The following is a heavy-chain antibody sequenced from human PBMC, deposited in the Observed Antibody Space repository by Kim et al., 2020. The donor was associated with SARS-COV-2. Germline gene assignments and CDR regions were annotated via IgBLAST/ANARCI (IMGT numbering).Heavy chain of an antibody. D-gene: IGHD2-21*01. CDR2: VIPFLHTT. CDR3: ATFQGESISTHYYYYYMDV. Sequence: SVKVSCKASGGTFSSSVISWVRQAPGQGLEWMGRVIPFLHTTNYAQKFQGRVTITADESTSTAYMELSTLTSEDTAVYYCATFQGESISTHYYYYYMDVWGKGTTVTVSS. V-gene: IGHV1-69*11. J-gene: IGHJ6*03. CDR1: GGTFSSSV.